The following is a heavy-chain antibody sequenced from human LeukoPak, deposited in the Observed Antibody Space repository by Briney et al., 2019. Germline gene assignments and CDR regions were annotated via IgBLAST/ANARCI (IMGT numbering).Heavy chain of an antibody. Sequence: GGSLRLSYAASGVTFSSYSMNWVRQAPGMGLEWVSSSSSSSSYIYHADSVKGRFTISRDNAKNSLYLQMNSLRAEDTAVYYCARDLSGVTGYTYGRGIDYWGQGTLVTVSS. V-gene: IGHV3-21*01. J-gene: IGHJ4*02. CDR2: SSSSSSYI. CDR3: ARDLSGVTGYTYGRGIDY. D-gene: IGHD5-18*01. CDR1: GVTFSSYS.